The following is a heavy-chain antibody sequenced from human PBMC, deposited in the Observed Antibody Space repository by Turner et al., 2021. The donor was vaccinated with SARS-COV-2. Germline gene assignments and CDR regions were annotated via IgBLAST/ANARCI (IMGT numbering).Heavy chain of an antibody. V-gene: IGHV4-39*01. CDR1: GGSISSTSYY. D-gene: IGHD3-3*01. J-gene: IGHJ4*02. CDR2: IYYSGST. CDR3: ACGYYSRGDY. Sequence: QLQLQESGPGLVKPSETLSLTCTVSGGSISSTSYYWGWIRQPPGKGLEWIGSIYYSGSTYDNPSLKSRVTISADTTKNQFSLKLSSVTAADTAVYYCACGYYSRGDYWGQGTLVTVSS.